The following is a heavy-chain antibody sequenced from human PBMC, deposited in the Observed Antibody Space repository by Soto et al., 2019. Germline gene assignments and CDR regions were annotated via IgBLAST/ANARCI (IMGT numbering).Heavy chain of an antibody. CDR1: GDSVSSNSAA. J-gene: IGHJ5*02. V-gene: IGHV6-1*01. CDR2: TYYRSKWYN. D-gene: IGHD2-2*01. CDR3: ARGLKGAHCSSTSCYLRRFDP. Sequence: PSQTLSLTCAISGDSVSSNSAAWNWIRQSPSRGLEWLGRTYYRSKWYNDYAVSVKSRITINPDTSKNQFSLQLNSVTPEDTAVYYCARGLKGAHCSSTSCYLRRFDPWGQGTLVTVSS.